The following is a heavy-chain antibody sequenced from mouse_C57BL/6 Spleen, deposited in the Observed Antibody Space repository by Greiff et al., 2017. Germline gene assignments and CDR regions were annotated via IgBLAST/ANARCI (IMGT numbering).Heavy chain of an antibody. Sequence: EVKLVESGPGLVKPSPSLSLSCSVTGYSFTSCYFWNLIRQFPGNKLECMGYIPYDGSNNYNPTLKNRTSITRDTSKNQFFLKLNSVTTEDTATYYCARETPDGYFFAYWGQGTLVTVSA. CDR1: GYSFTSCYF. D-gene: IGHD2-3*01. CDR2: IPYDGSN. V-gene: IGHV3-6*01. J-gene: IGHJ3*01. CDR3: ARETPDGYFFAY.